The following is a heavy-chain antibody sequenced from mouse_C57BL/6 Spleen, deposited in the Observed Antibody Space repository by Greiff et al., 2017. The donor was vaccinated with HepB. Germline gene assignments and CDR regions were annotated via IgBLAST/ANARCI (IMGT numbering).Heavy chain of an antibody. D-gene: IGHD2-14*01. V-gene: IGHV5-17*01. CDR2: ISSGSSTI. CDR3: ARRYFSYAMDY. CDR1: GFTFSDYG. J-gene: IGHJ4*01. Sequence: EVMLVESGGGLVKPGGSLKLSCAASGFTFSDYGMHWVRQAPEKGLEWVAYISSGSSTIYYADTVKGRFTISRDNAKNTLFLQMTSLRSEDTAMYYCARRYFSYAMDYWGQGTSVTVSS.